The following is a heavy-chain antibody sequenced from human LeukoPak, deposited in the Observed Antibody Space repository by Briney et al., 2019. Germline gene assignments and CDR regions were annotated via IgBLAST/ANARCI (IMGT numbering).Heavy chain of an antibody. CDR2: VNPNSGNT. J-gene: IGHJ4*02. CDR1: GYTFVNYD. D-gene: IGHD4-17*01. CDR3: ARGRPDFGDYNLDH. Sequence: ASVKVSCKASGYTFVNYDINWVRQATGQGLEWMGWVNPNSGNTDFAQKFQGRLIMTTDTSINTAYMELSSLRSEDTAVYYCARGRPDFGDYNLDHWGQGTLITVSS. V-gene: IGHV1-8*01.